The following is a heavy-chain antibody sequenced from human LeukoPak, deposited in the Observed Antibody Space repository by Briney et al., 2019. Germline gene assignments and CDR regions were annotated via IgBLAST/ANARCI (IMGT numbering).Heavy chain of an antibody. Sequence: SETLSLTCTASGGSISSSSYYWGWIRQPPGKGLEWIGSIYCSGRTYYNPSLKSRVTISVDTSKNQFSLKLSSVTAADTAVYYCARVHVISTSTFGEVIVPQIDYWGQGTLVTVSS. D-gene: IGHD3-16*02. CDR2: IYCSGRT. CDR1: GGSISSSSYY. CDR3: ARVHVISTSTFGEVIVPQIDY. J-gene: IGHJ4*02. V-gene: IGHV4-39*07.